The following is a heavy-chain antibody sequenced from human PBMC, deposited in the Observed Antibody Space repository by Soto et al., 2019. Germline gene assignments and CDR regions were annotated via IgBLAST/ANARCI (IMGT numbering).Heavy chain of an antibody. J-gene: IGHJ3*02. CDR1: GFTFSSYG. CDR2: ISYDGSNK. V-gene: IGHV3-30*18. CDR3: AKDRALLRFLEWLLDDAFDI. Sequence: QVQLVESGGGVVQPGRSLRLSCAASGFTFSSYGMHWVRQAPGKGLEWVAVISYDGSNKYHADSVKGRFTISRDNSKNTLYLQMNSLRAEDTAVYYCAKDRALLRFLEWLLDDAFDIWGQGTMVTVSS. D-gene: IGHD3-3*01.